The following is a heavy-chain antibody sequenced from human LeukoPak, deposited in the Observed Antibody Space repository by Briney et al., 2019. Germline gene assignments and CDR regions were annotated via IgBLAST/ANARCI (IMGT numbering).Heavy chain of an antibody. V-gene: IGHV3-23*01. CDR2: TSGSGGST. Sequence: GGSLRLSCAASGFTFSSYAMSWVRQAPGKGLEWVSATSGSGGSTYYADSVKGRFTISRDNSKNTLYLQMNSLRAEDTAVYYCAKGTADSGWSRLYYYYYMDVWGKGTTVTVSS. CDR3: AKGTADSGWSRLYYYYYMDV. J-gene: IGHJ6*03. D-gene: IGHD6-19*01. CDR1: GFTFSSYA.